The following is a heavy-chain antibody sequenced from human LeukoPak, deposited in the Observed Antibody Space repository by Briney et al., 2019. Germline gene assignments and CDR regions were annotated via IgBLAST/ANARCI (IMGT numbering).Heavy chain of an antibody. J-gene: IGHJ4*02. D-gene: IGHD3-22*01. CDR1: GFTFKKYA. CDR3: VKDLYYDNSGYYSGAFDY. Sequence: GGSLRLSCSASGFTFKKYAMHWVRQAPGKGLEYVSAINSNGGTTYYADSGKGRFTISRDNSKNTLFLQMSSLRVEDTAVYYCVKDLYYDNSGYYSGAFDYWGQGTLVTVSS. CDR2: INSNGGTT. V-gene: IGHV3-64D*06.